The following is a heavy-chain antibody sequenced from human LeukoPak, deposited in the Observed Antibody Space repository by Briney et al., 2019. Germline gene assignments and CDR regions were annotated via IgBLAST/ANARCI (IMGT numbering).Heavy chain of an antibody. D-gene: IGHD2-2*01. CDR1: GFAFDEQG. J-gene: IGHJ4*02. CDR3: ARAPITSPFYFEY. CDR2: INWSGGST. Sequence: GGPLRLSCTACGFAFDEQGMSWVLQAPGKGVDWVPGINWSGGSTGYADPLRGRFTISRDNAKNSLYLQMDSLRAEDTALYYCARAPITSPFYFEYWGQGTLVTVPS. V-gene: IGHV3-20*04.